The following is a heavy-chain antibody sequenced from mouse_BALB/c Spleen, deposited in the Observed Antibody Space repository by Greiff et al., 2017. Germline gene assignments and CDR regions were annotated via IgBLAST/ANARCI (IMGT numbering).Heavy chain of an antibody. CDR1: GFTFSDYY. D-gene: IGHD1-1*01. J-gene: IGHJ4*01. CDR2: ISDGGSYT. V-gene: IGHV5-4*02. CDR3: ARALGSSYDYYAMDY. Sequence: EVNLVESGGGLVKPGGSLKLSCAASGFTFSDYYMYWVRQTPEKRLEWVATISDGGSYTYYPDSVKGRFTISRDNAKNNLYLQMSSLKSEDTAMYYCARALGSSYDYYAMDYWGQGTSVTVSS.